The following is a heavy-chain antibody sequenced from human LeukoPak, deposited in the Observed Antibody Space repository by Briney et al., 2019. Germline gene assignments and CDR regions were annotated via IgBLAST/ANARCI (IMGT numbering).Heavy chain of an antibody. CDR3: ARDLLWQQLAFDY. V-gene: IGHV6-1*01. CDR2: TYYRSKWYN. J-gene: IGHJ4*02. Sequence: SQTLSLTCAISGDSVSSNSAAWHWIRQSPSRGLEWLGRTYYRSKWYNDYAVSVKSRITINPDTSKNQFSLQLNSVTPEDTAVYYCARDLLWQQLAFDYWGQGTLVTVSS. D-gene: IGHD6-13*01. CDR1: GDSVSSNSAA.